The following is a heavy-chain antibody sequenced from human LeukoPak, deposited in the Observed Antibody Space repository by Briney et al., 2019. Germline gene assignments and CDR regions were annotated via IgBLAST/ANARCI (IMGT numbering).Heavy chain of an antibody. CDR3: AKDLRSRIAAAGTPYAEYFQH. J-gene: IGHJ1*01. D-gene: IGHD6-13*01. Sequence: GGSLRLSCAASGFTFSSYAMSWVRQAPGKGLEWVSAISGSGGSTYYADSVKGRFTISRDNSENTLYLQMNSLRAEDTAVYYCAKDLRSRIAAAGTPYAEYFQHWGQGTLVTVSS. CDR1: GFTFSSYA. V-gene: IGHV3-23*01. CDR2: ISGSGGST.